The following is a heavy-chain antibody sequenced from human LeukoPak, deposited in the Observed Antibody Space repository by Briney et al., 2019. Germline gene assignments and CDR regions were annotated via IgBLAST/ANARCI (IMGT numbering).Heavy chain of an antibody. J-gene: IGHJ4*02. D-gene: IGHD3-22*01. V-gene: IGHV1-69*05. CDR1: GGTFSSYA. CDR2: IIPIFGTA. Sequence: SVKVSCKASGGTFSSYAISGVRQAPGQGPEWMGGIIPIFGTANYAQKFQGRVTITTDESTSTAYMELSSLRSEDTAVYYCARTPNYYDSSGYYYWGQGTLVTVSS. CDR3: ARTPNYYDSSGYYY.